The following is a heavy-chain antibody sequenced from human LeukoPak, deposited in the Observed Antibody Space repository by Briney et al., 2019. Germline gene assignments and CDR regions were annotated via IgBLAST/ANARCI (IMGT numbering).Heavy chain of an antibody. V-gene: IGHV3-23*01. CDR3: AKDKGSGTYPPY. CDR2: ISGSGGST. CDR1: GFTFSSFA. D-gene: IGHD1-26*01. Sequence: GGSLRLSCAASGFTFSSFALSWVRQGPGKGLEWVSGISGSGGSTYYADSVKGRFTISRDNSNNRLYLQMNSLRAEDTAVHYCAKDKGSGTYPPYWGQGTLVTVSS. J-gene: IGHJ4*02.